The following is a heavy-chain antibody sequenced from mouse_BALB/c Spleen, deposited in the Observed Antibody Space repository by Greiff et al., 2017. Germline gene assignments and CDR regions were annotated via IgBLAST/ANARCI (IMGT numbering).Heavy chain of an antibody. CDR3: VRHSIFPNYDGGVYYAMDY. J-gene: IGHJ4*01. CDR2: IRSKSNNYAT. CDR1: GFTFNTYA. Sequence: EVQVVESGGGLVQPTGSLKLSCAASGFTFNTYAMNWVRQAPGKGLEWVARIRSKSNNYATYYADSVKDRFTISRDDSQSMLYLQMNNLKTEDTAMYYYVRHSIFPNYDGGVYYAMDYWGQGTSVTVSS. V-gene: IGHV10-1*02. D-gene: IGHD2-4*01.